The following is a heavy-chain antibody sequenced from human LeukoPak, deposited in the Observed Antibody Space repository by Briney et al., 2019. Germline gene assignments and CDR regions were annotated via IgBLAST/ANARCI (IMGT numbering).Heavy chain of an antibody. CDR1: GGSISSSSYY. Sequence: PSETLSLTCTVSGGSISSSSYYWGWIRQPPGKGLEWIGSIYYSGSTYYNPSLKSRVTISVDTSKNQFPLKLSSVTAADTAVYYCARQTVVAATLDYWGQGTLVTVSS. V-gene: IGHV4-39*01. J-gene: IGHJ4*02. CDR2: IYYSGST. CDR3: ARQTVVAATLDY. D-gene: IGHD2-15*01.